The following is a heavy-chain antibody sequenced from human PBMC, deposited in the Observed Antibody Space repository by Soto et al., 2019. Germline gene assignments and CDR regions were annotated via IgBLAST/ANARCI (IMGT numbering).Heavy chain of an antibody. CDR1: AGPFSSYY. CDR3: ARGTGGYCSSNSCPRNWFDP. V-gene: IGHV1-46*01. J-gene: IGHJ5*02. CDR2: INPNGGST. Sequence: XAVKVTCNAPAGPFSSYYIHWARQSPRHGLEWMGIINPNGGSTRFAQTFQGRITMTTDTSTSTVYMELRSLRSDDTAVYYCARGTGGYCSSNSCPRNWFDPWGQGTLVTVSS. D-gene: IGHD2-2*01.